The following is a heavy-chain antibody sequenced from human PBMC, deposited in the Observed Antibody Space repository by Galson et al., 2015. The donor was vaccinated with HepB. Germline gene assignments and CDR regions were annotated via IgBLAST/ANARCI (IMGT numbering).Heavy chain of an antibody. J-gene: IGHJ4*02. CDR3: ARSENYYDSSGYSDY. D-gene: IGHD3-22*01. CDR1: GGTFSSYT. V-gene: IGHV1-69*02. CDR2: IIPILGIA. Sequence: SVKVSCKASGGTFSSYTISWVRQAPGQGLEWMGRIIPILGIANYAQKFQGRVTITADKSTSTAYMELSSLRSEDTAVYYCARSENYYDSSGYSDYWGQGTLVTVSS.